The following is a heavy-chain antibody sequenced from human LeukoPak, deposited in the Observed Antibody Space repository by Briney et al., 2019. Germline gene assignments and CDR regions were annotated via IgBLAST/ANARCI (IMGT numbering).Heavy chain of an antibody. D-gene: IGHD4-17*01. J-gene: IGHJ4*02. CDR3: AREITVTRPFDY. CDR2: ISASGST. Sequence: SETLSLTCTVSNGSISIYYWSWVRQPAGKGLEWIGRISASGSTNYNPSLKSRVTMSVDTSKNQFSLKLSSVTAADTAVYYCAREITVTRPFDYWGQGTLVSVSS. V-gene: IGHV4-4*07. CDR1: NGSISIYY.